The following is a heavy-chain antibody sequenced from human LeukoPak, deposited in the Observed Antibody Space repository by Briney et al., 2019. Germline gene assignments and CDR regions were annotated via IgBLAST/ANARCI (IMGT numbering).Heavy chain of an antibody. D-gene: IGHD6-6*01. CDR3: ASSPLIAARHGLDY. CDR2: ISSSSSYI. V-gene: IGHV3-21*01. Sequence: SGGSLRLSCAASGFTFSSYSMNWVRRAPGKGLEWVSSISSSSSYIYYADSVKGRFTISRDNAKNSLYLQMNSLRAEDTAVYYCASSPLIAARHGLDYWGQGTLVTVSS. CDR1: GFTFSSYS. J-gene: IGHJ4*02.